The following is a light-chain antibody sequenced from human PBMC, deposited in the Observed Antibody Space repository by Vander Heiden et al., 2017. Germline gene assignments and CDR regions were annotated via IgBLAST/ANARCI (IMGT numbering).Light chain of an antibody. CDR3: ASWDDSLNAVV. Sequence: QSVLTQPPSVSEAPKQRVTISCSGSNSNVGNNGVNWYQHLPGKAPKLLIYNDDLLTSGVSDRFSGSRSGASAYLAISGLQAEDEGDYYCASWDDSLNAVVFGGGTKL. CDR1: NSNVGNNG. CDR2: NDD. V-gene: IGLV1-36*01. J-gene: IGLJ2*01.